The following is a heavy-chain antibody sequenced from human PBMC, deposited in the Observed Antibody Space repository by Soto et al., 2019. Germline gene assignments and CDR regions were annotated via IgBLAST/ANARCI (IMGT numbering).Heavy chain of an antibody. V-gene: IGHV4-34*01. CDR1: GGSFSSYY. CDR2: INHSGST. CDR3: ARGEGRLVGTWFDP. Sequence: LSLTCDVYGGSFSSYYWNWIRQPPGKGLEWLGEINHSGSTNYNPSLESRVTISLDTSKTQFSLKLTSVTAADTAVYYCARGEGRLVGTWFDPWGQGTLVTVSS. J-gene: IGHJ5*02. D-gene: IGHD5-12*01.